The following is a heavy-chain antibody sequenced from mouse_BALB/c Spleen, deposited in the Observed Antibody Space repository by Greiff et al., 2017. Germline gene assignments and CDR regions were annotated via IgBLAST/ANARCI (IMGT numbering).Heavy chain of an antibody. Sequence: EVKLVESGGGLVQPGGSLNLSCAASGFDFSRYWMSWARQAPGKGQEWIGEINPGSSTINYTPSLKDKFIISRDNAKNTLYLQMSKVRSEDTALYYCARDNGNGAMDYWGQGTSVTVSS. CDR1: GFDFSRYW. V-gene: IGHV4-2*02. CDR2: INPGSSTI. D-gene: IGHD2-1*01. CDR3: ARDNGNGAMDY. J-gene: IGHJ4*01.